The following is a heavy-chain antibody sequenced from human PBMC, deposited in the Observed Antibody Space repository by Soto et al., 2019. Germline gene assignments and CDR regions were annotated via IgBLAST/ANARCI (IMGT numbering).Heavy chain of an antibody. Sequence: SVKVSCKASGDTFSFYTINWVRQAPGLGLEWVGRINPIVSMSNYAQKFQGRVSMTADKSTSTAYMELRSLRSDDTATYFCAASYGSGYRAFDYWGQGALVTVSS. CDR3: AASYGSGYRAFDY. V-gene: IGHV1-69*02. D-gene: IGHD3-10*01. CDR1: GDTFSFYT. J-gene: IGHJ4*02. CDR2: INPIVSMS.